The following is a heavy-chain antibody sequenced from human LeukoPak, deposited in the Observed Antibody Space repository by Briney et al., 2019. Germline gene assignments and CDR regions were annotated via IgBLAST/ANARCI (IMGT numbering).Heavy chain of an antibody. CDR3: ARDAHSSGWYYFDY. CDR1: GFTVSSNY. CDR2: IHSGGST. D-gene: IGHD6-19*01. Sequence: PGGSLRLSCAASGFTVSSNYMSWVRQAPGKGLEWVSVIHSGGSTYYADSVKGRFTISRDNSKNTLYLQMNSLRAEDTAVYYCARDAHSSGWYYFDYWGQGTLVTVSS. V-gene: IGHV3-66*01. J-gene: IGHJ4*02.